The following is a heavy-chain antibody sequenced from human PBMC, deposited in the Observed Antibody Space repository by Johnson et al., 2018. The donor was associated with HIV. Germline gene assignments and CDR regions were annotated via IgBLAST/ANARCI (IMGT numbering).Heavy chain of an antibody. CDR1: GFTFSNYE. J-gene: IGHJ3*02. Sequence: VQLVESGGGLVQPGGSLRLSCAASGFTFSNYEMSWVRQAPGKGLEWISGINRSGDWAGYADSVKGRFTVPRDNSKNRLYLLMNSLRGEDTALYYCVKDGDWGRGDIWGQGTMVTVSS. CDR2: INRSGDWA. D-gene: IGHD2-21*01. V-gene: IGHV3-23*04. CDR3: VKDGDWGRGDI.